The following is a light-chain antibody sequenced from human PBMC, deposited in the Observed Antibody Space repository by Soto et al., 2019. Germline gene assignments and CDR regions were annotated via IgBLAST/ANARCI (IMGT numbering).Light chain of an antibody. CDR1: QSVSSN. V-gene: IGKV3-15*01. Sequence: EIVMTQSPATLSVSPGERATLSCRASQSVSSNLAWYQQKPGQAPRLLIYGASTRATGIPARFSGSGSGTEVTLTISSLQSEDFAVYYCQQYNTWPPATFGQGTKLEIK. CDR2: GAS. J-gene: IGKJ2*01. CDR3: QQYNTWPPAT.